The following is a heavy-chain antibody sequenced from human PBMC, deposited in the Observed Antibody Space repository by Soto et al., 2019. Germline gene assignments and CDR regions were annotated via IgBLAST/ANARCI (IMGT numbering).Heavy chain of an antibody. Sequence: GGSLKLSCAASGFTFSSYSMNWVRQAPGKGLEWVSSISSGSTYKYYADSVKGRFTISRDNAKNSLYLQMNSLRAEDTGVYYCARGGTTTGGYCSSTSCYAPDYWGQGTLVTVSS. J-gene: IGHJ4*02. CDR1: GFTFSSYS. V-gene: IGHV3-21*01. CDR2: ISSGSTYK. CDR3: ARGGTTTGGYCSSTSCYAPDY. D-gene: IGHD2-2*01.